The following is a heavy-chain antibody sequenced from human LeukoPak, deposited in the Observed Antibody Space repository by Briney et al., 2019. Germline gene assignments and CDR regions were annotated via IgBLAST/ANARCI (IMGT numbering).Heavy chain of an antibody. CDR2: IYTSGST. CDR3: ARGDYYDLVDY. J-gene: IGHJ4*02. CDR1: GGSISSGSYY. D-gene: IGHD3-22*01. Sequence: PSETLSLTCTVSGGSISSGSYYWSWIRQPAGKGLEWIGRIYTSGSTNYNPSLKSRVTISVDTSKNQFSPKLSSVTAADTAVYYCARGDYYDLVDYWGQGTLVTVSS. V-gene: IGHV4-61*02.